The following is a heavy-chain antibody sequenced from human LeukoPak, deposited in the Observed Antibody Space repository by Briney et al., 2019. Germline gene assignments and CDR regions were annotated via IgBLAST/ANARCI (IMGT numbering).Heavy chain of an antibody. CDR2: ISGDGGST. CDR3: AKDLEDFWSGYYAGPFDY. V-gene: IGHV3-43*02. Sequence: GGSLRLSCAASGFTFTNYAMNWVRQAPGRGLEWVSTISGDGGSTYYADSVKGRFTISRDNSKNSLYLQMNSLRTEDTALYYCAKDLEDFWSGYYAGPFDYWGQGTLVTVSS. CDR1: GFTFTNYA. J-gene: IGHJ4*02. D-gene: IGHD3-3*01.